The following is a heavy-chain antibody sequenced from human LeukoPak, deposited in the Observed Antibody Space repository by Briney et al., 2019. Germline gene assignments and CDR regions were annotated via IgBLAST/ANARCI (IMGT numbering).Heavy chain of an antibody. CDR1: GYTFSSYD. D-gene: IGHD6-13*01. CDR2: ISAYNGNT. J-gene: IGHJ4*02. V-gene: IGHV1-18*01. CDR3: ARVRSPAAGTRFDY. Sequence: ASVKVSCKASGYTFSSYDFSWVRQAPGQGLEWMGWISAYNGNTNYAQKLQGRVTMTTDTSTSTAYVELRGLRSDDTAVYYCARVRSPAAGTRFDYWGQGTLVTVSS.